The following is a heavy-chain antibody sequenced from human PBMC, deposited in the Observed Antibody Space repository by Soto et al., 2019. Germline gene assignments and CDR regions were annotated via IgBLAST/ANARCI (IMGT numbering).Heavy chain of an antibody. Sequence: EVQLVESGGGLVQPGGSLRLSCVGSGFTFSSYWMHWVRQAPGKGLVWVSRLNGDGSSISYADSVKGRFTISRDNARNTLYLQMSSLRVEETAVYYCERASVPGRYWGQGTLVSVSS. CDR2: LNGDGSSI. D-gene: IGHD1-1*01. CDR3: ERASVPGRY. J-gene: IGHJ1*01. CDR1: GFTFSSYW. V-gene: IGHV3-74*01.